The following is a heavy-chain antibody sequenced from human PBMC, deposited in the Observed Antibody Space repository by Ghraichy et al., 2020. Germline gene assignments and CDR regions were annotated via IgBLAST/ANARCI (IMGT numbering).Heavy chain of an antibody. Sequence: SETLSLTCTVSNVSIGSYYWSWIRQPPGKGLEWIGYIYYSGSTNYNPSLKSRVTISVDRSKNQFSLKLSSVTAADTAVYYCATHSNEYDWNMFDLWGQGTLVTVSS. V-gene: IGHV4-59*08. CDR1: NVSIGSYY. CDR2: IYYSGST. CDR3: ATHSNEYDWNMFDL. J-gene: IGHJ5*02. D-gene: IGHD1/OR15-1a*01.